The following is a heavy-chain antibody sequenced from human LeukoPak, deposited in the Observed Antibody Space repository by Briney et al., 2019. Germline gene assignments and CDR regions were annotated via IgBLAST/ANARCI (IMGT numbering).Heavy chain of an antibody. V-gene: IGHV3-7*01. CDR2: INQDGTEK. D-gene: IGHD3-10*01. CDR3: ARDYNYYGMDV. CDR1: GFTFSSYW. J-gene: IGHJ6*02. Sequence: GGSLRLSCAASGFTFSSYWMSWVRQAPGEGLEWVAKINQDGTEKAYVDSVRGRFTISRDNAKNSLFLQMNSLRAEDTAVYYCARDYNYYGMDVWGQGTTVTVSS.